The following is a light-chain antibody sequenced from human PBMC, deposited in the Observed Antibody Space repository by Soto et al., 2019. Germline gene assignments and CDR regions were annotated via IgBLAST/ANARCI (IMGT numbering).Light chain of an antibody. V-gene: IGLV2-14*03. CDR2: DVS. J-gene: IGLJ3*02. CDR3: CSYTSISTWV. Sequence: QSVLTQPASVSGSPGQSITISCTGTSSDVGSYNFVSWYQQRPGKAPKIMIYDVSNRPSGVSDRFSGSKSGNTASLTISGLQAADEADYYCCSYTSISTWVFGGGTKLTVL. CDR1: SSDVGSYNF.